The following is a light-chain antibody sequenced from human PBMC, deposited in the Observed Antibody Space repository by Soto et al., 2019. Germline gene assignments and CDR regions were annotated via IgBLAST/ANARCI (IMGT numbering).Light chain of an antibody. CDR3: IQATQSPWT. CDR1: QSLVHKDGNTY. CDR2: KVS. V-gene: IGKV2-24*01. Sequence: DIVVTQTPLSSPVALGQAAAISCRSSQSLVHKDGNTYLSWFHQRPGQPPRLLIYKVSVRFSGVPDRFSGSGAGKDFTLSISRVETEDVGVYYCIQATQSPWTFGQGTKVEIK. J-gene: IGKJ1*01.